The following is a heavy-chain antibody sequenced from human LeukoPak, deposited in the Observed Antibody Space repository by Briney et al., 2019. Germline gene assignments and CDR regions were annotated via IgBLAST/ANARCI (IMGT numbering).Heavy chain of an antibody. Sequence: GGSLRLSCAASGFTFSSYWMSWVRQAPGKGLEWVANIKQDGSEKYYVDSVKGRFTISRDNAKNSLYLQMNSLRAEDTAVYYCARDPYYYGSGSYYNENSPAFDYWGQGTLVTVSS. CDR2: IKQDGSEK. V-gene: IGHV3-7*01. D-gene: IGHD3-10*01. J-gene: IGHJ4*02. CDR1: GFTFSSYW. CDR3: ARDPYYYGSGSYYNENSPAFDY.